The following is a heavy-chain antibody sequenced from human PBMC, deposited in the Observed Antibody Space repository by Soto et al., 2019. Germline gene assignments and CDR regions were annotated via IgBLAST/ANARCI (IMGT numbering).Heavy chain of an antibody. V-gene: IGHV4-4*07. D-gene: IGHD2-15*01. J-gene: IGHJ4*02. CDR2: IYTSGST. Sequence: QVQLQESGPGLVKPSETLSLTCTVSGGSISSYYWSWIRQPAGKGLELIGRIYTSGSTNYNPSLKSRVTMSVDTSNNQFSLRLSSVTAADTAVYYCARDLLYGGSDVYYFDYWGQGTLVTVSS. CDR1: GGSISSYY. CDR3: ARDLLYGGSDVYYFDY.